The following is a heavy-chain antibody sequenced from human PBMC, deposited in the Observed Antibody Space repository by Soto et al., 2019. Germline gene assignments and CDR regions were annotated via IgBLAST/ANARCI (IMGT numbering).Heavy chain of an antibody. CDR2: VSYGGST. V-gene: IGHV4-30-4*01. Sequence: QVQLQESGPGLVKPSQTLSLTCTVSGGSISSGNYYWSWIRQPPGKGLEWIGFVSYGGSTYYSASLKSRFTISEDTSKNQFSLNLSFVTAADTAVYYCATMGTPATGLYYFDYWGQGTLVTVSS. CDR3: ATMGTPATGLYYFDY. J-gene: IGHJ4*02. CDR1: GGSISSGNYY. D-gene: IGHD1-7*01.